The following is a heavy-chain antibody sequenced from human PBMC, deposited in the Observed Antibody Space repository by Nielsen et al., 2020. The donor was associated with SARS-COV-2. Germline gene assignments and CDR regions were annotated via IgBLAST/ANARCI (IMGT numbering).Heavy chain of an antibody. Sequence: SETLSLTCTVSGGSISSYYWSWIRQPPGKGLEWIGYIYYSGSTYYNPSLKSRVTISVDTSKNQFSLKLSSVTAADTAVYYCARTTLIVYCSGGSCYVFDYWGQGTLVTVSS. V-gene: IGHV4-59*08. D-gene: IGHD2-15*01. CDR1: GGSISSYY. CDR2: IYYSGST. J-gene: IGHJ4*02. CDR3: ARTTLIVYCSGGSCYVFDY.